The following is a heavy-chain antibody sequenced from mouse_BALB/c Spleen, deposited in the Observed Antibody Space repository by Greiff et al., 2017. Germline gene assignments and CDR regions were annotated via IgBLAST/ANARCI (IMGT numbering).Heavy chain of an antibody. V-gene: IGHV1-9*01. J-gene: IGHJ1*01. Sequence: QVQLQQSGAELMKPGASVKISCKATGYTFSSYWIEWVKQRPGHGLEWIGEILPGSGSTNYNEKFKGKATFTADTSSNTAYMQLSSLTSEDSAVYYCARWYGRSYWYFDVWGAGTTVTVSS. CDR2: ILPGSGST. D-gene: IGHD1-1*01. CDR3: ARWYGRSYWYFDV. CDR1: GYTFSSYW.